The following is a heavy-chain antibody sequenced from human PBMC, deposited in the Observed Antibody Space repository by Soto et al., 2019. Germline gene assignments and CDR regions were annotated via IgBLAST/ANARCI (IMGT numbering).Heavy chain of an antibody. CDR2: IIPILGIA. J-gene: IGHJ4*02. Sequence: QVQLVQSGAEVKKPGSSVKVSCKASGGTCSSYTISWVRQAPGQGLEWMGRIIPILGIANYAQMFQGRVTITAHKSTSTAYMELSSLRSDDTAVYYCARDRLGFGESLGYWGQGTLVTVSS. CDR3: ARDRLGFGESLGY. D-gene: IGHD3-10*01. CDR1: GGTCSSYT. V-gene: IGHV1-69*08.